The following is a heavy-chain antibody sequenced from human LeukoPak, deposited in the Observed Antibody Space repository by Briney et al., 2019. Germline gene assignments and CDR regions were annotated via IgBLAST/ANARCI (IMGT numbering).Heavy chain of an antibody. V-gene: IGHV3-23*01. CDR3: TKRPPVYSSSWCLDY. CDR2: MDGSGVTK. CDR1: AFTFSSIT. Sequence: AGSLSLSCAASAFTFSSITMSWLPPAPGRGLAWGSAMDGSGVTKVYADSVKGRFTISRDNPKNTLFLQMNSLRAEDTAIYYCTKRPPVYSSSWCLDYWGQGTLVTVSS. D-gene: IGHD6-13*01. J-gene: IGHJ4*02.